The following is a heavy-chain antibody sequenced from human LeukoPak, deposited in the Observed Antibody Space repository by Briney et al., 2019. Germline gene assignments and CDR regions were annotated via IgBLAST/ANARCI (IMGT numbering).Heavy chain of an antibody. J-gene: IGHJ3*01. CDR3: AAPGATEKSKAAFEF. V-gene: IGHV5-51*01. CDR1: GYTFTKFW. CDR2: IYPGDSDI. Sequence: LGESLKISCQASGYTFTKFWIGWVRQMPGKGLEWMGIIYPGDSDIKHSPSFQGQVTLSVDKSITTAYPQWDSLKASDSAMYYCAAPGATEKSKAAFEFWGQGTTVTVSS. D-gene: IGHD1-1*01.